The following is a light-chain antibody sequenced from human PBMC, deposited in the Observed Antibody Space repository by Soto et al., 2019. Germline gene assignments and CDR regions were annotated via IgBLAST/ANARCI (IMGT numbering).Light chain of an antibody. J-gene: IGLJ1*01. Sequence: SYELTQPPSGSVAPGKTARITCGGNNIGSKSVHWYQQKPGQAPVLVIYYDSDRPSGIPERFSGSNSGNTATLTISRVEVGDEADYYCQVWDSSSDHLYVFGTGTKVTVL. CDR1: NIGSKS. CDR3: QVWDSSSDHLYV. CDR2: YDS. V-gene: IGLV3-21*04.